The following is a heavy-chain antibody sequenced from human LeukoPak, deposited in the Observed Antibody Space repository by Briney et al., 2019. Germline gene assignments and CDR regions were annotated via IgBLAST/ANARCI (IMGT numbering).Heavy chain of an antibody. CDR2: ISSSSSYI. V-gene: IGHV3-21*01. Sequence: PGGSLRLSCAASGFTFSSYSMNWVRQAPGKGLEWVSSISSSSSYIYYADSVKGRFTISRDNAKNSLYLQMNSLRAEDTAVYYCARGDRYCSGGSCQFDYWGQGTLVTVSS. CDR3: ARGDRYCSGGSCQFDY. CDR1: GFTFSSYS. D-gene: IGHD2-15*01. J-gene: IGHJ4*02.